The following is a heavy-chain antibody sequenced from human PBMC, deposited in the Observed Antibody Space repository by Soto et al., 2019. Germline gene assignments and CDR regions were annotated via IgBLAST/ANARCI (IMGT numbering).Heavy chain of an antibody. D-gene: IGHD3-3*01. J-gene: IGHJ4*02. CDR1: GGTFSSYA. V-gene: IGHV1-69*13. Sequence: SVKVSFKASGGTFSSYAISWVRQAPGQGLEWMGGIIPIFGTANYAQKFQGRVTITADESTSTAYMELSSLRSEDTAVYYCARGSGFWSGYYYSRFDYWGQGTLVTVSS. CDR3: ARGSGFWSGYYYSRFDY. CDR2: IIPIFGTA.